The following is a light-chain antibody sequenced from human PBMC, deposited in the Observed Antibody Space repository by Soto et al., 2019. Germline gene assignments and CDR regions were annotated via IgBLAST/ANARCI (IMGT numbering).Light chain of an antibody. J-gene: IGKJ3*01. V-gene: IGKV3-15*01. Sequence: EIVMKQSPATLSVSPGERATLSCRASQSVSSNLAWYQQKPGQAPRLLIYGASTRATGIPARFSGSGSGTEFTLTISSLQAEDFAVYYCQQYNNLRITFGPGTKVDIK. CDR2: GAS. CDR1: QSVSSN. CDR3: QQYNNLRIT.